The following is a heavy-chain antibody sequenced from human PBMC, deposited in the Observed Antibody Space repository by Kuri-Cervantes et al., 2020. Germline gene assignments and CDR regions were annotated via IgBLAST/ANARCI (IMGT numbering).Heavy chain of an antibody. CDR3: ARVAARRFFDY. Sequence: SQTLSLTCAVSAYSISSGYYWGWTRQPPGKGLEWIGSIHHSGSTYYNPSLKSRVTVSVDTSKNQFSLKVYSVTAADTAVYYCARVAARRFFDYWGQGTLVTVSS. V-gene: IGHV4-38-2*01. CDR2: IHHSGST. D-gene: IGHD6-6*01. J-gene: IGHJ4*02. CDR1: AYSISSGYY.